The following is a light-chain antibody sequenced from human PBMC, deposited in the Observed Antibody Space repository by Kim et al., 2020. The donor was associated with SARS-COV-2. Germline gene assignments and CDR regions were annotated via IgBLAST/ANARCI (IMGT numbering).Light chain of an antibody. CDR1: KLGDKF. J-gene: IGLJ2*01. Sequence: YELTQPPSVSVSPGQTATITCSGDKLGDKFACWYQQKAGQSPVLVIYQDNKRPSGIPERFSGSNSGNTATLTIRGTQPMDEAYYYCQTWDTSTVLFGGGTQLTVL. CDR2: QDN. CDR3: QTWDTSTVL. V-gene: IGLV3-1*01.